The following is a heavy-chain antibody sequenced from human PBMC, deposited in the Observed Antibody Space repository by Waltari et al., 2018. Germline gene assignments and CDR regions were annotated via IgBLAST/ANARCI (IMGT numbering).Heavy chain of an antibody. V-gene: IGHV3-30*18. D-gene: IGHD1-26*01. J-gene: IGHJ4*02. CDR1: GFTFRSYG. CDR2: ISMNGRDK. Sequence: QVQLVESGGGVVRPGRSLRLSCAASGFTFRSYGMHWVRQIPGKRLEWLKFISMNGRDKNYADSVKGRFTIYKDNSRNTLYLQMNSLRPEDTAVYFCAKDHQWEVLLPIYQIDYWGRGTLVTVSS. CDR3: AKDHQWEVLLPIYQIDY.